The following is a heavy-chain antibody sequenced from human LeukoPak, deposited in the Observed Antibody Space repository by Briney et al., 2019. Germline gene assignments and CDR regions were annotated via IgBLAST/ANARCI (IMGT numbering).Heavy chain of an antibody. CDR1: GFTFSNYS. J-gene: IGHJ4*02. Sequence: GGSLRLSCADSGFTFSNYSMNWVRQAPGKWLEWVSSISSSSSYIYYADSVKGRFTISRDNAKNSLYLQMNSLRAEDTAVYYCAREDRGWYYFDYWGQGTLVTVSS. D-gene: IGHD6-19*01. CDR2: ISSSSSYI. V-gene: IGHV3-21*01. CDR3: AREDRGWYYFDY.